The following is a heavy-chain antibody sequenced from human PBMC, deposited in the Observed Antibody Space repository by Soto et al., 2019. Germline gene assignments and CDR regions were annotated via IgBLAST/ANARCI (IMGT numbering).Heavy chain of an antibody. CDR2: IYYSGST. Sequence: SETLSLTCTVSGGSISSYYWSWIRQPPGKGLEWIGYIYYSGSTNYNPSLKSRVTISVDTSKNQFSLKLSSVTAADTAVYYCARSYSSSCHRCYMDVWGKGTTVTVSS. V-gene: IGHV4-59*01. J-gene: IGHJ6*03. CDR1: GGSISSYY. CDR3: ARSYSSSCHRCYMDV. D-gene: IGHD6-13*01.